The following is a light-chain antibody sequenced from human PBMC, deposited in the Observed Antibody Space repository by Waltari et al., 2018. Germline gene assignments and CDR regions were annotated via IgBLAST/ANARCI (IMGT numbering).Light chain of an antibody. V-gene: IGKV3-20*01. CDR3: QQYASPPLT. CDR1: QSISSSY. J-gene: IGKJ4*01. Sequence: ELVLTQSPGTLSLSLGERATLSCRASQSISSSYLAWYQQKSGQAPRLLIYGASSRATGIPDRISGGGSGTDFTLTISRLEPEDFAVYFCQQYASPPLTFGGGTKVEIK. CDR2: GAS.